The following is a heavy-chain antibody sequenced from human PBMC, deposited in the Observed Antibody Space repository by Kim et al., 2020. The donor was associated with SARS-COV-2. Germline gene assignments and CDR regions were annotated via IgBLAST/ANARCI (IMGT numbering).Heavy chain of an antibody. Sequence: PSLKSRVTISVDTSKNQFSLKLSSVTAADTAVYYCARPTYYGSGGYYFDYWGQGTLVTVSS. V-gene: IGHV4-39*01. D-gene: IGHD3-10*01. J-gene: IGHJ4*02. CDR3: ARPTYYGSGGYYFDY.